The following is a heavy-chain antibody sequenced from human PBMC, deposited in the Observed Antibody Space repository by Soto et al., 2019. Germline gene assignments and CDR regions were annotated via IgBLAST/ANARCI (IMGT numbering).Heavy chain of an antibody. V-gene: IGHV3-30*18. CDR3: AKEGGWGSRSFDI. CDR1: GFTFSNYG. CDR2: ISYDGSNK. J-gene: IGHJ3*02. D-gene: IGHD3-16*01. Sequence: QVQLVESGGGVVQPGRSLRLSCAASGFTFSNYGMHWVRQAPGKGLEWVALISYDGSNKYYADSVKGRFTISRDNSKNTLYLQMNSLRAEDTAVYYCAKEGGWGSRSFDIWGQGTMVTVSS.